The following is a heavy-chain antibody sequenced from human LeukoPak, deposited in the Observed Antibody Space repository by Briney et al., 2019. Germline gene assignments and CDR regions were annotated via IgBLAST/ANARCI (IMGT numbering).Heavy chain of an antibody. D-gene: IGHD4-17*01. J-gene: IGHJ4*02. Sequence: GASVKVSCKASGYAFTSYGISWVRQAPGQGLEWMGWISAYNGNTNYAQKLQGRVTMTTDTSTSTAYMELRSLRSDDTAVYYCARFGYGDYLAASFVDYWGQGTLVTVSS. CDR3: ARFGYGDYLAASFVDY. CDR1: GYAFTSYG. CDR2: ISAYNGNT. V-gene: IGHV1-18*04.